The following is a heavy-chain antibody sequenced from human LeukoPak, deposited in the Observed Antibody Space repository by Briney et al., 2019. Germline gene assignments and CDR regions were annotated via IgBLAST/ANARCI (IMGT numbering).Heavy chain of an antibody. CDR2: INHSGST. CDR3: ARGDGGYSGYDSYYYYMDV. CDR1: GGSISSYY. J-gene: IGHJ6*03. V-gene: IGHV4-34*01. Sequence: SETLSLTCTVSGGSISSYYWSWIRQPPGKGLEWIGEINHSGSTNYNPSLKSRVTISVYTSKNQFSLKLSSVTAADTAVYYCARGDGGYSGYDSYYYYMDVWGKGTTVTVSS. D-gene: IGHD5-12*01.